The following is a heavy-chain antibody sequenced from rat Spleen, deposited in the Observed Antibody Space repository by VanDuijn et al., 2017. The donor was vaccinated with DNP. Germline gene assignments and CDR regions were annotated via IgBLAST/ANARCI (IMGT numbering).Heavy chain of an antibody. V-gene: IGHV5S10*01. CDR3: TTANTIY. CDR1: GFTFSDYN. Sequence: EVQLVESGGGLVQPGRSLKLSCAASGFTFSDYNMAWVRQAPKKGLEWVATIIYDGSRTYYRDSVKGRFTISRDNADSIIYLHMGSLRSEDTATYYCTTANTIYWGQGVMFTVSS. CDR2: IIYDGSRT. J-gene: IGHJ2*01. D-gene: IGHD4-1*01.